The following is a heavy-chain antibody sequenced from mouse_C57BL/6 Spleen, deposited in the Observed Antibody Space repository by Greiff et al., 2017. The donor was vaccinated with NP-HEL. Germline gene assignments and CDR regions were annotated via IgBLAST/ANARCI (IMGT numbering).Heavy chain of an antibody. J-gene: IGHJ4*01. V-gene: IGHV1-18*01. CDR1: GYTFTDYN. D-gene: IGHD2-3*01. CDR3: ARRYAGYFYAMDY. Sequence: VQLQESGPELVKPGASVKIPCKASGYTFTDYNMDWVKQSHGKSLEWIGDINPNNGGTIYNQKFKGKATLTVDKSSSTAYMELRILTSEDTAFYSCARRYAGYFYAMDYWGQGTSVTVSS. CDR2: INPNNGGT.